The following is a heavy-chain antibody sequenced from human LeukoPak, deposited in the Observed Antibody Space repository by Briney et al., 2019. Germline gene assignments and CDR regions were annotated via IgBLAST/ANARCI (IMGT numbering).Heavy chain of an antibody. V-gene: IGHV1-2*02. CDR3: ARDYGTTTTTKRWGCFDY. CDR2: INPNSGGT. Sequence: ASVKVSCKASGYTFTGYYMHWVRQAPGQGLEWMGWINPNSGGTNYAQKFQGRVTMTRDTSISTAYMELSRLRSDDTAVYYCARDYGTTTTTKRWGCFDYWGQGALVTVSS. CDR1: GYTFTGYY. J-gene: IGHJ4*02. D-gene: IGHD4-11*01.